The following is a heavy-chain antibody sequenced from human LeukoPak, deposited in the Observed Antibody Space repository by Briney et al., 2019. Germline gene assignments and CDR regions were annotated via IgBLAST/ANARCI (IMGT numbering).Heavy chain of an antibody. Sequence: GGSLRLSCAASGFTFSIYAMHGVRQAPGKGLEWVAVISYDGSNKYYADSVKGRFTISRDNSKNTLYLKMNSLRVEDTAVYYCAKERSGEGAFDIWGQGTMVTVSS. D-gene: IGHD2-15*01. CDR3: AKERSGEGAFDI. CDR1: GFTFSIYA. CDR2: ISYDGSNK. J-gene: IGHJ3*02. V-gene: IGHV3-30*04.